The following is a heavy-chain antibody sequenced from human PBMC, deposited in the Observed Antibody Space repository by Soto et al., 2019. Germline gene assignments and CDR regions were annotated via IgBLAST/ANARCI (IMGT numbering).Heavy chain of an antibody. D-gene: IGHD6-13*01. V-gene: IGHV5-51*03. CDR2: IYPGDSDT. Sequence: EVQLVQSGAEVKKTGESLKISCKGSGYTFSSYWIGWVRHMPGKGLEWMGIIYPGDSDTTYSPSFQGQVTISADKSINTAYLQWSSLKVSDTSMYYCAVPGITAAGTFAYWGQGTLVTVSS. CDR1: GYTFSSYW. J-gene: IGHJ4*02. CDR3: AVPGITAAGTFAY.